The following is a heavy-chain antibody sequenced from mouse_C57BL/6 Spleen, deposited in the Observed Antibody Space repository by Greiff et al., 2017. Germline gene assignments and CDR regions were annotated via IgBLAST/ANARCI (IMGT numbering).Heavy chain of an antibody. CDR2: IWGGGST. CDR3: TKHLDSSGYEN. Sequence: QVQLKESGPGLVAPSQCLSISCTVSGFSFTSYGVDWVRQPPGKGLEWLGVIWGGGSTNYNSAHMSRLSISKDNSKSQVFLKMISLPTDDTAMYYCTKHLDSSGYENWGQGTLVTVSA. J-gene: IGHJ3*01. V-gene: IGHV2-9*01. D-gene: IGHD3-2*02. CDR1: GFSFTSYG.